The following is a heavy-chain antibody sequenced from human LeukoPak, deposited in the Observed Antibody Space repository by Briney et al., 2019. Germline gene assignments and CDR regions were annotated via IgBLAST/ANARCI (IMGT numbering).Heavy chain of an antibody. Sequence: PGGSLRLSCAASGFSFSSYWMSWVRQAPGKGLEWVATMKRDGSEKYYVDSVKGPFTISRDNAKNSLFLQMNSLRAEDTAVYYCARGATIFTIDYWGQGTLVIVSS. CDR1: GFSFSSYW. D-gene: IGHD3-9*01. V-gene: IGHV3-7*01. CDR2: MKRDGSEK. J-gene: IGHJ4*02. CDR3: ARGATIFTIDY.